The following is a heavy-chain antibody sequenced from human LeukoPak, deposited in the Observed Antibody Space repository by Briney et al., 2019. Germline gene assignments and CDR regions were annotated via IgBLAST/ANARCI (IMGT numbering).Heavy chain of an antibody. CDR1: GFTFSSYW. D-gene: IGHD1-1*01. J-gene: IGHJ3*02. CDR2: IKQDGSEK. Sequence: GGSLRLSCAASGFTFSSYWMSWVSQAPGKGLEWVANIKQDGSEKYYVDSVKGRFTISRDNAKNSLYLQMNSLRAEDTAVYYCARSPRYNWNDVSAFDIWGQGTMVTVSS. V-gene: IGHV3-7*01. CDR3: ARSPRYNWNDVSAFDI.